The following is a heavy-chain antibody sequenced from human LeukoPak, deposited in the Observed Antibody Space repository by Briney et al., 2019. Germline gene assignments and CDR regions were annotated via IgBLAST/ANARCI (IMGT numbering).Heavy chain of an antibody. CDR1: GFVFSNFV. Sequence: WGSLKVSGAASGFVFSNFVMHWVRQAPGKGLVWVSRIPTDDNPTNYHHVLERGFTISRDNAKNAVYLQMNNLRAEDTAVYYCARDHYFKIDYWVQGT. CDR3: ARDHYFKIDY. V-gene: IGHV3-74*01. D-gene: IGHD2/OR15-2a*01. J-gene: IGHJ4*02. CDR2: IPTDDNPT.